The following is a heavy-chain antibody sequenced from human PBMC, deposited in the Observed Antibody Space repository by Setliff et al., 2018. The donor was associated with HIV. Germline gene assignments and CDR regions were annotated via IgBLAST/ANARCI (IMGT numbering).Heavy chain of an antibody. D-gene: IGHD6-19*01. CDR1: GFRFRTYA. Sequence: GGSLRLSCVASGFRFRTYAMSWVRQSQGKGLEWVSLISGDGGRATHYSDSVKGRFTISRDNSNNTVYLQMNSLRAEDTAMYYCARPGIAVAGSFDYWGQGTLVTVSS. V-gene: IGHV3-23*01. CDR3: ARPGIAVAGSFDY. J-gene: IGHJ4*02. CDR2: ISGDGGRAT.